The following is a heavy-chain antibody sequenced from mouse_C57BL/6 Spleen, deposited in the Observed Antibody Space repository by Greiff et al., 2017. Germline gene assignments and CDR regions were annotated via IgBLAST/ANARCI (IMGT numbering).Heavy chain of an antibody. D-gene: IGHD1-1*01. Sequence: EVMLVESGAELVKPGASVKLSCTASGFNIKDYYMHWVKQRTEQGLEWIGRIDPEDGETKYAPKFQGKATITADTSSNTAYLQLSSLTSEDTAVXYCARVYGSSYVPHFDYWGQGTTLTVSS. CDR3: ARVYGSSYVPHFDY. V-gene: IGHV14-2*01. J-gene: IGHJ2*01. CDR2: IDPEDGET. CDR1: GFNIKDYY.